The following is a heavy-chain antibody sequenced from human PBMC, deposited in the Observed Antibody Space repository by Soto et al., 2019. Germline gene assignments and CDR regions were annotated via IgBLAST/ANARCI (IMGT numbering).Heavy chain of an antibody. D-gene: IGHD1-26*01. V-gene: IGHV3-74*01. CDR3: LRDRKNRALEH. CDR1: LFTFINYL. Sequence: LRLSCSSSLFTFINYLMHCFLQSPCNGLVFVSHINTDFSTATYADSVNCLFTISRDNAKNTLYLQMNSLRAEDTAVYYCLRDRKNRALEHWGQGTMVNVSS. J-gene: IGHJ4*02. CDR2: INTDFSTA.